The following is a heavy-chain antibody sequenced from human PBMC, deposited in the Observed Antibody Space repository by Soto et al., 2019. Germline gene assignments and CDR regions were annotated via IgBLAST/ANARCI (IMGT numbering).Heavy chain of an antibody. CDR3: ARAVHCSGGSCYSRVDRRGAGLDY. V-gene: IGHV4-34*01. J-gene: IGHJ4*02. CDR1: GGSFSGYY. Sequence: SETLSLTCAVYGGSFSGYYWSWIRQPPGKGLEWIGEINHSGSTNYNPSLKSRVTISVATSKNQFSLKLSSVTAADTAVYYCARAVHCSGGSCYSRVDRRGAGLDYWGQGTRVTVSS. CDR2: INHSGST. D-gene: IGHD2-15*01.